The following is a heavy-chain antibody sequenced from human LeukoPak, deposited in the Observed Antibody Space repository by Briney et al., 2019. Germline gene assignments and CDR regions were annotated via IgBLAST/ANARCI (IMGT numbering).Heavy chain of an antibody. V-gene: IGHV3-23*01. Sequence: GGSLRLSCAASGFTFSSYAMSWVRQAPGKGLEWVSAISGSGGSTYYADSVKGRFTISRDNSKNTLYLQMNSLRAEDTAVYYCARNLPYCSGGSCYSLNWFDPWGQRTLVTVSS. CDR2: ISGSGGST. CDR1: GFTFSSYA. CDR3: ARNLPYCSGGSCYSLNWFDP. D-gene: IGHD2-15*01. J-gene: IGHJ5*02.